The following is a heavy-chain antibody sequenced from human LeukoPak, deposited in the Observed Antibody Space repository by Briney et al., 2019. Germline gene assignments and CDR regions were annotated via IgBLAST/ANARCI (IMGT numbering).Heavy chain of an antibody. Sequence: KSSETLSLTCTVSGGSISSGDYYWSWIRQPPGKGLEWIGYIYYSGSTNYNPSLKSRVTISVDTSKNQFSLKLSSVTAADTAVYYCARAVAANNWFDPWGQGTLVTVSS. V-gene: IGHV4-61*08. CDR1: GGSISSGDYY. CDR3: ARAVAANNWFDP. D-gene: IGHD6-19*01. J-gene: IGHJ5*02. CDR2: IYYSGST.